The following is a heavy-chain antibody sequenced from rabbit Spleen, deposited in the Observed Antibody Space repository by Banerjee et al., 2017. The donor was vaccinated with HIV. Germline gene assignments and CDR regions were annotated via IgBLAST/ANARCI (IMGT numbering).Heavy chain of an antibody. CDR1: GFSFSSNYY. D-gene: IGHD5-1*01. J-gene: IGHJ4*01. CDR2: VDTSSGST. CDR3: VRDLIWELNL. V-gene: IGHV1S43*01. Sequence: QEQLVESGGGLVQPEGSLTLTCTASGFSFSSNYYMCWVRQAPGKGLEWIGSVDTSSGSTWYASWVNGRFTISRSTSLNPVTLQMTSLTAADTATYFCVRDLIWELNLWGPGTLVTVS.